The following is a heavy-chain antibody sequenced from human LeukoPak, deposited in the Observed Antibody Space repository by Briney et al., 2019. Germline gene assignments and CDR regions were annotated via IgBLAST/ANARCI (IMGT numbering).Heavy chain of an antibody. V-gene: IGHV4-39*07. CDR3: ARGGSLLWFGEYYY. CDR2: IYYSGST. Sequence: SETLSLTCTVSGNSISSRSYYWGWIRQPPGKGLEWIGSIYYSGSTYYNPSLKSRVTISVDTSKNQFSLKLGSVTAADTAVYYCARGGSLLWFGEYYYWGQGTLVTVSS. D-gene: IGHD3-10*01. J-gene: IGHJ4*02. CDR1: GNSISSRSYY.